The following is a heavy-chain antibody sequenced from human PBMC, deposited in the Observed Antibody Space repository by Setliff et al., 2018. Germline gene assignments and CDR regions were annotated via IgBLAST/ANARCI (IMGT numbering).Heavy chain of an antibody. CDR2: ISSYNDVT. J-gene: IGHJ3*01. V-gene: IGHV1-18*01. CDR3: AISTLSICSGGSCPNAFDV. CDR1: AHIFKSYG. Sequence: ASVKVSCKASAHIFKSYGISWVRQAPRQGLEWVGWISSYNDVTSYAQRFQGRVTLTTDTSTSAAYMELRTLRSDDTAVYYCAISTLSICSGGSCPNAFDVWGQGTMVTVSS. D-gene: IGHD2-15*01.